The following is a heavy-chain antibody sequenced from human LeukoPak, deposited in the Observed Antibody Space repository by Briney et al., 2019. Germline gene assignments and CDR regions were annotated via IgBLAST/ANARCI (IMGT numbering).Heavy chain of an antibody. CDR3: ARGGFYGHPFEF. CDR1: GGSISSGGYY. CDR2: IYCSGST. Sequence: SETLSLTCTVSGGSISSGGYYWSWIRQHPGKGLEWIGYIYCSGSTYYNPSLKSRVTISVDTSKNQFSLKLSSVTAADTAVYYCARGGFYGHPFEFGGQGILVIVSA. D-gene: IGHD3-10*01. V-gene: IGHV4-31*03. J-gene: IGHJ4*02.